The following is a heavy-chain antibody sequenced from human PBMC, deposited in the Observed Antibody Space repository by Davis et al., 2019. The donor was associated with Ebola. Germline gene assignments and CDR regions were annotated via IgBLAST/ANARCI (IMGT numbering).Heavy chain of an antibody. J-gene: IGHJ5*02. D-gene: IGHD2-2*01. CDR3: ARSVDVVVPAAPIGFDP. CDR1: GYSFTSYW. V-gene: IGHV5-51*01. CDR2: IYPGDSDT. Sequence: PGGSLRLSCKGSGYSFTSYWIGWVRQMPGKGLEWMGIIYPGDSDTRYSPSFQGQVTISADKSISTAYLQWSSLKASDTAMYYCARSVDVVVPAAPIGFDPWGQGTLVTVSS.